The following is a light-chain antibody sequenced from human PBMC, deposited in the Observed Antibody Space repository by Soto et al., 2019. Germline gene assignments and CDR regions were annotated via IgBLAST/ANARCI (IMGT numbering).Light chain of an antibody. V-gene: IGKV3-20*01. J-gene: IGKJ4*01. CDR3: QQCDGSPRLT. CDR1: QSVSSSY. CDR2: GAS. Sequence: EIVLTQSPGTLSLSPGEIATLSCRASQSVSSSYLAWYQQKPGQAPRLLIYGASSRATGIPDRFSGSGSGTDFTLTISRLEPEDSAVYYCQQCDGSPRLTCGGGTKLEIK.